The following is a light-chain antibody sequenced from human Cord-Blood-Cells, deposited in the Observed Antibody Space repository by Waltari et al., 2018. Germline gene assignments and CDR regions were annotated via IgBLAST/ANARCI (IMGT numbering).Light chain of an antibody. CDR2: AAS. V-gene: IGKV1-39*01. CDR1: QSISSY. CDR3: QQSYSTPWT. J-gene: IGKJ1*01. Sequence: IQMTKSPSSLSASVADSVTITCRASQSISSYLNGYQQTPGKSPKLLIYAASSLQSGVPSRFSGCGSGTVFTVTISLLQPEDFATYDCQQSYSTPWTFGQGTKVEIK.